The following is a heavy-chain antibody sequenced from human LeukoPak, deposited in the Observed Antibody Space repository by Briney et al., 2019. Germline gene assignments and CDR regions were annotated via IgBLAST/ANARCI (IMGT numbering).Heavy chain of an antibody. CDR3: ARDPHGYNSYFDY. CDR2: IYTDGST. Sequence: GGSLRLSCAASGFIVSSNYMNWVRQAPGKGLEWVSVIYTDGSTYYADSVKGRFTISRDISRNTVHLQMNSLRAGDTAVYYCARDPHGYNSYFDYWGQGTLVTVSS. V-gene: IGHV3-53*01. CDR1: GFIVSSNY. J-gene: IGHJ4*02. D-gene: IGHD5-24*01.